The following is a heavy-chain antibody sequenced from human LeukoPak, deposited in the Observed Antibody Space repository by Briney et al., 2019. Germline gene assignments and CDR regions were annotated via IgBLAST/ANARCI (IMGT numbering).Heavy chain of an antibody. Sequence: SETLSLTSTVSGGSISSYYWSWIRQPPGKGLEWIGYIYYSGSTNYNPSLKSRVTISVDTSKNQFSLKLSSVTAADTAVYYCARDREVYYDSSGYFDYWGQGTLVTVSS. V-gene: IGHV4-59*01. CDR3: ARDREVYYDSSGYFDY. J-gene: IGHJ4*02. D-gene: IGHD3-22*01. CDR1: GGSISSYY. CDR2: IYYSGST.